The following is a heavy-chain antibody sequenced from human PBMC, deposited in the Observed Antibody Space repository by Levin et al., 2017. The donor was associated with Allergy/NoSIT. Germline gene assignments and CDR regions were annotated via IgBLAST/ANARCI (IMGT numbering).Heavy chain of an antibody. J-gene: IGHJ6*03. CDR3: ARAEIVVVPAAMTRPYYYYYMDV. Sequence: GASVKVSCKASGGTFSSYAISWVRQAPGQGLEWMGGIIPIFGTANYAQKFQGRVTITADESTSTAYMELSSLRSEDTAVYYCARAEIVVVPAAMTRPYYYYYMDVWGKGTTVTVSS. CDR2: IIPIFGTA. V-gene: IGHV1-69*13. D-gene: IGHD2-2*01. CDR1: GGTFSSYA.